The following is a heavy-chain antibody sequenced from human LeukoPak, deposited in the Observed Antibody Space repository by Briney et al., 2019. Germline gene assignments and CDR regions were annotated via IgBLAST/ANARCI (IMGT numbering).Heavy chain of an antibody. D-gene: IGHD3-9*01. CDR2: IYYSGST. J-gene: IGHJ5*02. CDR1: GGSISSYY. V-gene: IGHV4-59*01. CDR3: ARVRLRYFDWLDNWFDP. Sequence: SETLSLTCTVSGGSISSYYWSWIRQPPGKGLEWIGYIYYSGSTNYNPSLKSRVTISVDTSKNQFSLKLSSVTAADTAVYYCARVRLRYFDWLDNWFDPWGQGTLVTVSS.